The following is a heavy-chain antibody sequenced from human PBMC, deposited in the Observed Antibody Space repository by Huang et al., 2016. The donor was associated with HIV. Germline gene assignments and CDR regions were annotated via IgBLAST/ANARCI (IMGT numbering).Heavy chain of an antibody. D-gene: IGHD3-16*01. CDR3: AREVMITFGGPFDP. Sequence: QVQLQQWGAGLLKPSETLSLTCAVYGGSFSGYSWNWIRQSPGKGLEWIGQINHSGSTDYTPSLKSRVTISMDTSKNQFSLKLNSVTAADTAIYYCAREVMITFGGPFDPWGHGNLVTVSS. CDR1: GGSFSGYS. CDR2: INHSGST. V-gene: IGHV4-34*01. J-gene: IGHJ5*02.